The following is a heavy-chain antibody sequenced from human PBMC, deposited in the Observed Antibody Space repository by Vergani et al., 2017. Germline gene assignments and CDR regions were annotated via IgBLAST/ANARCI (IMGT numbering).Heavy chain of an antibody. Sequence: QVQLVQSGAAVKKPGASVKVSCKASGYTFTSYGISWVRQAPGQGLEWMGWISAYNGNTNYAQKLQGRVTMTTDTSTSTAYMELRSLRSDDTAVYYCARLGYCSSTSCFSGGWFDPWGQGTLVTVSS. CDR2: ISAYNGNT. CDR1: GYTFTSYG. J-gene: IGHJ5*02. CDR3: ARLGYCSSTSCFSGGWFDP. D-gene: IGHD2-2*01. V-gene: IGHV1-18*01.